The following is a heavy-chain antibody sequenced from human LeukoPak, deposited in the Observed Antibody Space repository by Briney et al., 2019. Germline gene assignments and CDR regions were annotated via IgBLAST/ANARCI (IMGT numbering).Heavy chain of an antibody. Sequence: GGSLRLSCAASGFTFDDYAMHWVRQAPGKGLEWVSLISGDGGSTYYADSVKGRFTISRDNSKNSLYLQMNCLRTEDTALYYCAKNGYNFHRIQYNWFDPWGQGTLVTVSS. V-gene: IGHV3-43*02. CDR2: ISGDGGST. CDR1: GFTFDDYA. CDR3: AKNGYNFHRIQYNWFDP. J-gene: IGHJ5*02. D-gene: IGHD5-24*01.